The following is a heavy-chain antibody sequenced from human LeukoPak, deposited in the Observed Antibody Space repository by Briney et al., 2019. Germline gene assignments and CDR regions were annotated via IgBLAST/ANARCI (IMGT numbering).Heavy chain of an antibody. V-gene: IGHV4-30-2*01. J-gene: IGHJ4*02. CDR3: ASFQSSGYYRTDY. D-gene: IGHD3-22*01. CDR1: GGSISSGGHS. CDR2: IYHSGSGST. Sequence: SETLSLTCTVSGGSISSGGHSWSWIRQPPGKGLEWIGYIYHSGSGSTYYNPSLKSRVTISIDKSKNQFSLKLNSVTAADTAVYYCASFQSSGYYRTDYWGQGTLVTVSS.